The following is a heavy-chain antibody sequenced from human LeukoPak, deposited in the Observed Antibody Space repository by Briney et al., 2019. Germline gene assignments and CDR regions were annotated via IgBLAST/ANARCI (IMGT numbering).Heavy chain of an antibody. V-gene: IGHV3-74*01. Sequence: GGSLRLSCAASGFTFSTYWMHWVRQAPGKGLVWVARIKNDGSISSYADSVKGRFTISRDNAQNTLYLQMNSLRAEDTAVYYCAKSDWFDPWGQGTLVTVSS. CDR3: AKSDWFDP. CDR2: IKNDGSIS. J-gene: IGHJ5*02. CDR1: GFTFSTYW.